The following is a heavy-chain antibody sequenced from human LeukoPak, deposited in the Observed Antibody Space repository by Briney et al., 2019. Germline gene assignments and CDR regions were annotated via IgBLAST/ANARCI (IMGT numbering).Heavy chain of an antibody. Sequence: ASVKVSCKVSGYTLTELSMHWVRQAPGKGLEWMGGFDPEDGETIYAQKFQGRVTITADESTSTAYMELSSLRSEDTAVYYCARDCLWFGELFNWFDPWGQGTLVTVSS. CDR3: ARDCLWFGELFNWFDP. CDR2: FDPEDGET. D-gene: IGHD3-10*01. CDR1: GYTLTELS. V-gene: IGHV1-24*01. J-gene: IGHJ5*02.